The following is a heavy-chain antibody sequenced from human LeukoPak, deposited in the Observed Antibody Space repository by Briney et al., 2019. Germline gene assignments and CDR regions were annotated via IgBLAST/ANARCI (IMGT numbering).Heavy chain of an antibody. V-gene: IGHV4-34*01. J-gene: IGHJ4*02. Sequence: SETLSLTCAVYGGYFSGYYWSWIRQPPGKGLEWIGEINHSGSTNYNPSLKSRVTISVDTSKNQFSLKLSSVTAADTAVYYCARVGRGTTMVRGVRSYYFDYWGQGTLVTVSS. D-gene: IGHD3-10*01. CDR3: ARVGRGTTMVRGVRSYYFDY. CDR1: GGYFSGYY. CDR2: INHSGST.